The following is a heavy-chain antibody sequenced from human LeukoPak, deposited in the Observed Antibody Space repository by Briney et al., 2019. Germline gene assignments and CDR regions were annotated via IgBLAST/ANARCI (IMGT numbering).Heavy chain of an antibody. Sequence: GASVKVSCKVSGYTLTELSMHWVRQAPGKGLEWMGGFDPEDGETIYAQKFQGRVTMTEDTSTDTAYMELSSLRSEDTAVYYCVTGQIDTAMRSNAFDIWGQGTMVTVSS. CDR3: VTGQIDTAMRSNAFDI. J-gene: IGHJ3*02. CDR2: FDPEDGET. D-gene: IGHD5-18*01. V-gene: IGHV1-24*01. CDR1: GYTLTELS.